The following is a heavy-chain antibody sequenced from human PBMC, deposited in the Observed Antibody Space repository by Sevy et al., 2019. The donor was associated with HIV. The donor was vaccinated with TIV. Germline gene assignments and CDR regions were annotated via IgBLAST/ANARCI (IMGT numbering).Heavy chain of an antibody. V-gene: IGHV1-8*02. Sequence: ASVKVSCKASGDTFSTYDINWVRQAPGQGLEWMGWRSPKSGSTGFAQKFQGRLTMTRETSINTAYMELSSLRSEDTAVYYCASGGSGDVWNYGYYYYGMDVWGQGTTVTVSS. J-gene: IGHJ6*02. CDR2: RSPKSGST. CDR1: GDTFSTYD. CDR3: ASGGSGDVWNYGYYYYGMDV. D-gene: IGHD3-3*01.